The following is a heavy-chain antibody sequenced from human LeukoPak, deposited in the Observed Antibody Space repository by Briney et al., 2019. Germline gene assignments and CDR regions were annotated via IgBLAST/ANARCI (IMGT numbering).Heavy chain of an antibody. V-gene: IGHV4-34*01. D-gene: IGHD3-10*01. CDR2: INHSGST. J-gene: IGHJ5*02. Sequence: PSETLSLTCAVYGGSFSGYYWSWIRQPPGKGLEWIGEINHSGSTNYNPSLKSRVSISVNTSKNQSSLKLSSVTAADTAVYYCARAYYYGSGSYYPWGQGTLVTVSS. CDR1: GGSFSGYY. CDR3: ARAYYYGSGSYYP.